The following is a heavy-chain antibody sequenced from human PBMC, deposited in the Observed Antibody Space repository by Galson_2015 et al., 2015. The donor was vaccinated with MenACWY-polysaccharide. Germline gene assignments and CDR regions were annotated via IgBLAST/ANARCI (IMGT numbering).Heavy chain of an antibody. CDR3: ARVPGSWYSDY. CDR2: ISGDRSTT. V-gene: IGHV3-74*01. D-gene: IGHD6-13*01. CDR1: GFTFSSCW. J-gene: IGHJ4*02. Sequence: SLRLSCAASGFTFSSCWMHWVRQAPGKGLVWVSRISGDRSTTNYADSVKGRFTISRDNAKNTLYLQMNSLRAEDTAVYYCARVPGSWYSDYWGQGTLVTVSS.